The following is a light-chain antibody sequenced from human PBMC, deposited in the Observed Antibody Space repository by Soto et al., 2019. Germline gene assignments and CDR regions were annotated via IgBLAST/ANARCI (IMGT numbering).Light chain of an antibody. J-gene: IGLJ2*01. Sequence: QSALAQPASVSGSPGQSITISCIGKSSDVGAYNYVSCYHQHHPGKAPELIIYDVTDRPSGVSTRFSGSKSGNTASLTISGLQAEDEGDYYCSSYTTIKTVIFGGGTKLTVL. CDR3: SSYTTIKTVI. CDR2: DVT. CDR1: SSDVGAYNY. V-gene: IGLV2-14*01.